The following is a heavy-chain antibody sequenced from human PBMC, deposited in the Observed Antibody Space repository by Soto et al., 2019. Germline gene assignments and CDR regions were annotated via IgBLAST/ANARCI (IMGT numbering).Heavy chain of an antibody. J-gene: IGHJ4*02. Sequence: GASVKVSWKASGYTFTAYFLHWFRQAPGQGPEWVGWINPNNGDTKYAQNFQGRVTMTRDTSIATAYMELSRLDSDDTTVYYCARGPSNGAFDYWGQGTQVTVSS. CDR1: GYTFTAYF. D-gene: IGHD2-8*01. CDR3: ARGPSNGAFDY. CDR2: INPNNGDT. V-gene: IGHV1-2*02.